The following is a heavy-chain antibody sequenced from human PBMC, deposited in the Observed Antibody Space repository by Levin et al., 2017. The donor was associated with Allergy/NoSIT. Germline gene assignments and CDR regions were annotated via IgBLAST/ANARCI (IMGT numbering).Heavy chain of an antibody. J-gene: IGHJ4*02. D-gene: IGHD5-18*01. CDR3: ARDANTAPVDY. CDR1: GDSISSSRHY. Sequence: PSQTLSLPCTVSGDSISSSRHYWGWIRQPPGKGLEWIGSIYYSGSTYYNPSLKSRVTISVDTSKNQFSLKLSSVTAADTAVYYCARDANTAPVDYWGQGTQVTVSS. CDR2: IYYSGST. V-gene: IGHV4-39*07.